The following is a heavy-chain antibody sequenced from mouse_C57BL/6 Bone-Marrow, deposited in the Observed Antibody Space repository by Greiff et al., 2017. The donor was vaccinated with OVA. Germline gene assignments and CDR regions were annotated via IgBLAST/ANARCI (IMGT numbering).Heavy chain of an antibody. CDR1: GFSLTSYA. J-gene: IGHJ4*01. V-gene: IGHV2-9-1*01. CDR2: IWTGGGT. Sequence: VQLQQSGPGLVAPSQSLSITCTVSGFSLTSYAISWVRQPPGKGLEWLGVIWTGGGTNYNSALISRLSISKDNSKSQVFLKMNSLQTDDTARYYCARDDGYPDYYAMDYWGQGTSVTVSS. D-gene: IGHD2-3*01. CDR3: ARDDGYPDYYAMDY.